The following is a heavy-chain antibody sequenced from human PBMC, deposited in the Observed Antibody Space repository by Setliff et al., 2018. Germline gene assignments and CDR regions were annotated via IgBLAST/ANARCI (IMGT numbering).Heavy chain of an antibody. CDR2: INPNSGAT. V-gene: IGHV1-18*01. CDR1: GYTFTSYG. CDR3: ARNIVPLN. D-gene: IGHD5-12*01. J-gene: IGHJ4*02. Sequence: ASVKVSCKASGYTFTSYGFSWVRQAPGQGLEWMGWINPNSGATSFAQKFQGRVTLTTDESTSTAYMAMRSLRSDDTAIYYCARNIVPLNWGQGTLVTVSS.